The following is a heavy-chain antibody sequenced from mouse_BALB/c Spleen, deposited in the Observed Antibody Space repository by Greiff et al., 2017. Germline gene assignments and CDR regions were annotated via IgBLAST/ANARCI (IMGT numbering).Heavy chain of an antibody. CDR1: GFTFSSYT. CDR3: ARHDYRYGAY. Sequence: EVMLVESGGGLVQPGGSLKLSCAASGFTFSSYTMSWVRQTPEKRLEWVAYISNGGGSTYYPDTVKGRFTISRDNAKNTLYLQMSSLKSEDTAMYYCARHDYRYGAYWGQGTLVTVSA. D-gene: IGHD2-14*01. CDR2: ISNGGGST. J-gene: IGHJ3*01. V-gene: IGHV5-12-2*01.